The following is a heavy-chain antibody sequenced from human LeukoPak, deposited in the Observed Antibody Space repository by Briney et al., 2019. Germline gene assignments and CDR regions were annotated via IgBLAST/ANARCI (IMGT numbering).Heavy chain of an antibody. CDR1: GFTFSDYY. V-gene: IGHV3-11*01. Sequence: GGSLRLSCAASGFTFSDYYMSWIRQAPGKGLEWVSYISSSGSTIYYADSVKGRFTISRDNAKNSLYLQMNSLRAEDTAVYYCARGVPRYCRSPGRAAASICGVYWGQGTLVTVSS. D-gene: IGHD2-2*01. CDR3: ARGVPRYCRSPGRAAASICGVY. CDR2: ISSSGSTI. J-gene: IGHJ4*02.